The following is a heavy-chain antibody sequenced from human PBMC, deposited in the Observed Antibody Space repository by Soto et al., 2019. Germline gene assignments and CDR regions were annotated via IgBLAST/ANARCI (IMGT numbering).Heavy chain of an antibody. Sequence: QVQLVESGGGVVQPGRSLRLSCAASGFTFSSYGFHWVRQAPGKGLEWVAVISYDGSNKYYADSVKGQFTISRDNSKNTMYLQMNSLRAEDTAVYYCAKGLVSGSQRGYFDYWGQGTVVTVSS. CDR2: ISYDGSNK. J-gene: IGHJ4*02. D-gene: IGHD1-26*01. CDR1: GFTFSSYG. CDR3: AKGLVSGSQRGYFDY. V-gene: IGHV3-30*18.